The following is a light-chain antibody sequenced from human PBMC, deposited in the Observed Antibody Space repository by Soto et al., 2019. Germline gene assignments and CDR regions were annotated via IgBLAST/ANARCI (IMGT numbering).Light chain of an antibody. Sequence: SVLSPPSSVRGSPGQSITISCTGTSSDVRSYNLVSWYQQHPGKSPKLMIYEGSKRPSGVSNRFSGSKYGNTASLTISGLQAEDEADYYCCSYAGSSTFSYVFGTGTKVTGL. CDR3: CSYAGSSTFSYV. J-gene: IGLJ1*01. V-gene: IGLV2-23*03. CDR1: SSDVRSYNL. CDR2: EGS.